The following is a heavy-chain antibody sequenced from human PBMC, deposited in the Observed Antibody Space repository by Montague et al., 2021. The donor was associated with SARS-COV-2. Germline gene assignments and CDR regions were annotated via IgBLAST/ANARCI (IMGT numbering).Heavy chain of an antibody. V-gene: IGHV6-1*01. CDR2: TYYSSKWYN. D-gene: IGHD5-24*01. CDR1: GDSVSSNNAA. CDR3: LQGYYFDS. J-gene: IGHJ4*02. Sequence: CAISGDSVSSNNAAWRWIRQSPSRGLEWLGRTYYSSKWYNDYAVSVKSRITIDADTSKNHFSLQLKSMTPEDTAVYYCLQGYYFDSWGQGTLVTVSS.